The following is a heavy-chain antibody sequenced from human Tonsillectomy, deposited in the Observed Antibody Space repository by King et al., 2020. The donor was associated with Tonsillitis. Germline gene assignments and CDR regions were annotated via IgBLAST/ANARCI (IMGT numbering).Heavy chain of an antibody. J-gene: IGHJ4*02. CDR2: IIPILGIA. D-gene: IGHD1-7*01. V-gene: IGHV1-69*04. CDR1: GGTFSSYA. CDR3: AGGTSATFDY. Sequence: QLVQSGADVKKPGSSVKVSCKAFGGTFSSYAISWVRQAPGQGLEWMGRIIPILGIANYAQKFQVRGTITADKSTSTAYMELSSLRSEDTAVYYCAGGTSATFDYWGQGTLVTVSS.